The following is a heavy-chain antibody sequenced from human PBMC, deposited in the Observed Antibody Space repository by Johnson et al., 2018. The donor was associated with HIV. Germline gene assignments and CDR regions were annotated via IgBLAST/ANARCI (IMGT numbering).Heavy chain of an antibody. CDR3: AKDLHGYQLRDDAYDI. J-gene: IGHJ3*02. V-gene: IGHV3-23*04. D-gene: IGHD2-2*01. CDR2: ISGSGGST. CDR1: GFTFSDYY. Sequence: MQLVESGGGLVKPGGSLRLSCAASGFTFSDYYMSWIRQAPGKGLEWVSAISGSGGSTYYADSVKGRFTISRDNSKNTLYLQMNSLRAEDTAVYYCAKDLHGYQLRDDAYDIWGQGTMVTVSS.